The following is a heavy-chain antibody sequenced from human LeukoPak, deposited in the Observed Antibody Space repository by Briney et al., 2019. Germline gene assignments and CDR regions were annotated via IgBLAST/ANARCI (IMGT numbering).Heavy chain of an antibody. CDR1: GFPFSTND. V-gene: IGHV3-23*01. Sequence: GGSLRLSCAASGFPFSTNDMSWVRQAPGKGLEWVSAISGSASGGTTYEDSVKGRFTISRDNSKGTLYLQMNSLRAEDTAVYYCAKVKAHWYFDNWGRGTLVTVSS. D-gene: IGHD1-1*01. J-gene: IGHJ4*02. CDR3: AKVKAHWYFDN. CDR2: ISGSASGGT.